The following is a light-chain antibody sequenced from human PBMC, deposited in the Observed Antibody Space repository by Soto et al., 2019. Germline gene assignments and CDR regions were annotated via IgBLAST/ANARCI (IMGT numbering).Light chain of an antibody. CDR3: SSYAGTNTRYL. CDR2: EVT. Sequence: QSALTQPPSASGSPGQSVTISCTGANSDVGSYDYVSWYQQHPGKAPKLIIYEVTKRPSGVPGRFSGSKSGNTASLTVSGLQAEDEADYYCSSYAGTNTRYLFGSGTKLTVL. CDR1: NSDVGSYDY. V-gene: IGLV2-8*01. J-gene: IGLJ1*01.